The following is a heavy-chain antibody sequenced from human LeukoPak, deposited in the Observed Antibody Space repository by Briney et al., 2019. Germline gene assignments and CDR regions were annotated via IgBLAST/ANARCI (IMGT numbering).Heavy chain of an antibody. J-gene: IGHJ4*02. CDR3: ARYGRITQQGY. CDR2: IYYSGST. CDR1: GGSTSSSSYY. V-gene: IGHV4-39*01. Sequence: SETLSLTCTVSGGSTSSSSYYWGWIRQPPGKGLEWIGSIYYSGSTYYNPSLKSRVTISVDTSKNQFSLKLSSVTAADTAVYYCARYGRITQQGYWGQGTLVTVSS. D-gene: IGHD3-10*01.